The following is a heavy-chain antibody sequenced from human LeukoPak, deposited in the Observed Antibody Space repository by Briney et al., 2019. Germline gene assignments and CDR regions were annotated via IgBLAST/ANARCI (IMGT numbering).Heavy chain of an antibody. CDR3: AKEAEVVPAALYYYYYGMDV. D-gene: IGHD2-2*01. CDR2: ISYDGSNK. J-gene: IGHJ6*02. CDR1: GFTFSSCG. Sequence: PGGSLRLSCAASGFTFSSCGMHWVRQAPGKGLEWVAVISYDGSNKYYADSVKGRFTISRDNSKNTLYLQMNSLRAEDTAVYYCAKEAEVVPAALYYYYYGMDVWGQGTTVTVSS. V-gene: IGHV3-30*18.